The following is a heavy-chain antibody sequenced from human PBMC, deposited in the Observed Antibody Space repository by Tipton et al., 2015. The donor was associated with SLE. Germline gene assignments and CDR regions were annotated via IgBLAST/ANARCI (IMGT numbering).Heavy chain of an antibody. J-gene: IGHJ4*02. CDR2: INHSGST. D-gene: IGHD6-13*01. CDR1: SGSFSGYY. CDR3: ARIPLQQLVPNFDY. Sequence: TLSLTCAVYSGSFSGYYWSWIRQPPGKGLEWIGEINHSGSTNYNPSLKSRVTISVDTSKNQFSLKLSSVTAADTALYYCARIPLQQLVPNFDYWGQGTLVTVSS. V-gene: IGHV4-34*01.